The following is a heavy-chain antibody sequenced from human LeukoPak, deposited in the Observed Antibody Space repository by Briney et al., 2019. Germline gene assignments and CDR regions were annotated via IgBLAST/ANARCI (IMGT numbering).Heavy chain of an antibody. CDR2: ISSSGSST. CDR3: ARRSPGTSSLFYYYMDG. V-gene: IGHV3-23*01. J-gene: IGHJ6*03. Sequence: GGSMRLTCAASGFTFSNHAMSWVRQAPGKGLEWVSGISSSGSSTFFADHVKGRFTISRDNAKNSLYLQMNTLQAEDTAVYYCARRSPGTSSLFYYYMDGWGKGTTVTVSS. D-gene: IGHD1-26*01. CDR1: GFTFSNHA.